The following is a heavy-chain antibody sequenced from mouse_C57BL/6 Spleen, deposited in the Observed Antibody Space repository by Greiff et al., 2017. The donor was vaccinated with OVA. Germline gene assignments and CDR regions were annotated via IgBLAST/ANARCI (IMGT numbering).Heavy chain of an antibody. D-gene: IGHD1-1*01. V-gene: IGHV1-18*01. CDR3: ARTDYGSSYLYAMDY. CDR1: GYTFTDYN. CDR2: INPNNGGT. Sequence: EVQLQQPGPELVKPGASVKIPCKASGYTFTDYNMDWVKQSHGKSLEWIGDINPNNGGTIYNQKFKGKATLTVDKSSSTAYMELRSLTSEDTAVYDCARTDYGSSYLYAMDYWGQGTSVTVSS. J-gene: IGHJ4*01.